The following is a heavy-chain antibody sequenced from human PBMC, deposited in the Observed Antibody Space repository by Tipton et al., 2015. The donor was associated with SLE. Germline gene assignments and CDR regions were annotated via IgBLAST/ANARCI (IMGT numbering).Heavy chain of an antibody. CDR3: ARGIKGPFDY. Sequence: LRLSCSVSGGSISSHYWSWIRQPPGKGLEWIGYIYYSGSTNYNPSLKSRVTISVDTSKNQFSLKLSSVTAADTAVYYCARGIKGPFDYWGQGTLVTVSS. CDR2: IYYSGST. J-gene: IGHJ4*02. D-gene: IGHD3-3*02. CDR1: GGSISSHY. V-gene: IGHV4-59*11.